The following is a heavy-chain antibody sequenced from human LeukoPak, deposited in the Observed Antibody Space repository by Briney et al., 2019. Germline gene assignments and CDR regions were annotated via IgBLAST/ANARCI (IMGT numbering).Heavy chain of an antibody. D-gene: IGHD2-2*02. CDR3: ARARYCSSSSCYIDY. V-gene: IGHV3-23*01. CDR2: ISGSGGST. J-gene: IGHJ4*02. CDR1: GFTFSSYA. Sequence: GGPLRLSCAASGFTFSSYAMSWVRQAPGKGLEWVSAISGSGGSTYYADSVKGRFTTSRDNAKNTLYLQMNSLRAEDTAVYYCARARYCSSSSCYIDYWGQGTLVTVSS.